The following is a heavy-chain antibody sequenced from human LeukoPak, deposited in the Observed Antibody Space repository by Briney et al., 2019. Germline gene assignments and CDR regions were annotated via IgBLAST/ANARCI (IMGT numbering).Heavy chain of an antibody. CDR2: ISGSGGST. CDR3: AKDDSSGLYYFDY. Sequence: GGSLRLSCAASRFTYSSYAMSWVRQAPGKGLEWVSAISGSGGSTYYADSVKGRFTISRDNSKNTLYLQMNSLRAEDTAVYYCAKDDSSGLYYFDYWGQGTLVTVSS. CDR1: RFTYSSYA. D-gene: IGHD3-22*01. V-gene: IGHV3-23*01. J-gene: IGHJ4*02.